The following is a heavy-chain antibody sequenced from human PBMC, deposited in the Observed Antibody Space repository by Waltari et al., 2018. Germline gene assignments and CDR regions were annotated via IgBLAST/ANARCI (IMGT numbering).Heavy chain of an antibody. V-gene: IGHV4-39*01. CDR1: GDSITTNRHY. CDR2: MSYSGAT. J-gene: IGHJ3*01. CDR3: ATYIGASLGTAAFDV. Sequence: QLQLQASGPGLVKPSETLSLTCSVSGDSITTNRHYWGWIRQPPGQGLEWIGTMSYSGATYSSPSLRSRVTVSRDTSKNQLSLKLGSVTAADTAVYYCATYIGASLGTAAFDVWGQGTMVTVSS. D-gene: IGHD5-12*01.